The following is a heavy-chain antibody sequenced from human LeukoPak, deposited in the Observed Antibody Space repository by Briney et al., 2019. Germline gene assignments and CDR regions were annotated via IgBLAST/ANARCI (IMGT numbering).Heavy chain of an antibody. CDR3: ARGTGFGELFVYYYYYGMDV. CDR2: ISYDGSNK. J-gene: IGHJ6*02. Sequence: GESLRLSCVGSGFPSFSYAMHWVRQAPGKGLEWVAVISYDGSNKYYADSVKGRFTISRDNSKNTLYLQMNSLRAEDTAVYYCARGTGFGELFVYYYYYGMDVWGQGTTVTVSS. D-gene: IGHD3-10*01. CDR1: GFPSFSYA. V-gene: IGHV3-30*12.